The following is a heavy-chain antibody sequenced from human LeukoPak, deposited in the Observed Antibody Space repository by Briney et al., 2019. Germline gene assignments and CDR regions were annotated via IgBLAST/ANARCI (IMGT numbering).Heavy chain of an antibody. CDR2: VYYSGNT. CDR3: ASEGLAVAGNFFY. Sequence: SETLSLTCTVSGDSISSGSYYWGWIRQPPGKGLEWIGTVYYSGNTYYNPSLKSRVTISVDTSKNQFSLSLSSVTAADTAVYYCASEGLAVAGNFFYWGQGSLVTVSS. J-gene: IGHJ4*02. CDR1: GDSISSGSYY. D-gene: IGHD6-19*01. V-gene: IGHV4-39*01.